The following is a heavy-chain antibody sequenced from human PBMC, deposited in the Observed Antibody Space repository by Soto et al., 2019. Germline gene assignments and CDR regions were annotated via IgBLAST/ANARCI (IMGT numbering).Heavy chain of an antibody. V-gene: IGHV3-30*18. Sequence: PGGSLRLSCAASGFSFSSYGMHWVRQGPGKGLEWVAVTSSDGSNKNYADSVKGRFTISRDNFKNTLDLQMNSLRAEDTAVYYCAKAFERYESGPGNYYYNMDVWGQGTTLTVSS. D-gene: IGHD3-9*01. CDR1: GFSFSSYG. CDR3: AKAFERYESGPGNYYYNMDV. CDR2: TSSDGSNK. J-gene: IGHJ6*02.